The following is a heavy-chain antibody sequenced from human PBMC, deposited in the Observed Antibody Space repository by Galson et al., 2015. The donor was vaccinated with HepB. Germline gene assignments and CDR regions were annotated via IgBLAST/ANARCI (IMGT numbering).Heavy chain of an antibody. CDR3: ARDEFEREGFREYYGSGSTFDY. D-gene: IGHD3-10*01. V-gene: IGHV3-11*01. Sequence: SLRLSCAASGFTFSDYYMSWIRQAPGKGLEWVSYISSSGSTIYYADSVKGRFTISRDNAKNSLYLQMNSLRAEDTAVYYCARDEFEREGFREYYGSGSTFDYWGQGTLVTVSS. CDR2: ISSSGSTI. CDR1: GFTFSDYY. J-gene: IGHJ4*02.